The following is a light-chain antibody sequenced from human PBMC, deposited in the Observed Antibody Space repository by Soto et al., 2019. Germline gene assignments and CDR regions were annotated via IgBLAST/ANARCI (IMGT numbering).Light chain of an antibody. J-gene: IGKJ1*01. V-gene: IGKV3-15*01. CDR1: QSVSNN. CDR2: GAS. CDR3: QQYNDWPPWT. Sequence: IFMIHSPAPLSVSPGDNPTLPYRACQSVSNNLAWYQQSPGQARRLLIYGASTRASGSPARFSGSGCGTEFTLTIISLLSEDFAVYYCQQYNDWPPWTFGQGTKVDIK.